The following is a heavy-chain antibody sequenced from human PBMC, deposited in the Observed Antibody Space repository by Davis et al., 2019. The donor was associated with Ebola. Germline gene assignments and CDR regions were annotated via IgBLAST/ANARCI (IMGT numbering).Heavy chain of an antibody. CDR1: GGSFSGYY. D-gene: IGHD5/OR15-5a*01. CDR2: ISYDGSNK. Sequence: LSLTCAVYGGSFSGYYWSWIRQAPGKGLEWVAVISYDGSNKYYADSVKGRFTISRDNSKNTLYLQMNSLRAEDTAVYYCAKGTSGSTINWFDPWGQGTLVTVSS. CDR3: AKGTSGSTINWFDP. J-gene: IGHJ5*02. V-gene: IGHV3-30*18.